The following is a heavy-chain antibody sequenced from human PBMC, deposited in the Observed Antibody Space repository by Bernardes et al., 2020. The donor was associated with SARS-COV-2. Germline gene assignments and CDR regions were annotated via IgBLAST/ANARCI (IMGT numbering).Heavy chain of an antibody. CDR1: GFTFSSHV. Sequence: SVRLSCPPSGFTFSSHVMYWVRQDPREGREWVAVISTSGGGTYYADPVKGRFTIPRDNSKNPLYLQMNSLSAEDTAVYYCAYYWTDYWGQGTLVTVSS. J-gene: IGHJ4*02. V-gene: IGHV3-23*01. CDR2: ISTSGGGT. D-gene: IGHD1-20*01. CDR3: AYYWTDY.